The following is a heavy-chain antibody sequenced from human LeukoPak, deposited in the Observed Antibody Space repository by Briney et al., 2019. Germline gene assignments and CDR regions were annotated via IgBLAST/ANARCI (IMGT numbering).Heavy chain of an antibody. CDR3: ARAGDTAMALGAFDI. CDR2: ISYSGSTI. V-gene: IGHV3-11*04. J-gene: IGHJ3*02. D-gene: IGHD5-18*01. Sequence: GALRLSCAASGFTFSDHYMSWIRQAPGKGLEWVSYISYSGSTIYYADSVKGRFTISRDNAKNSLYLQMNSLRAEDTAVYYCARAGDTAMALGAFDIWGQGTMVTVSS. CDR1: GFTFSDHY.